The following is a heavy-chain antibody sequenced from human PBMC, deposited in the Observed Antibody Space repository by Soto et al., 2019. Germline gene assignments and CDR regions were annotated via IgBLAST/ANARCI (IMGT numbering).Heavy chain of an antibody. D-gene: IGHD5-12*01. CDR1: GATFSSYA. CDR2: IIPIFGTA. CDR3: ARADMATIIESL. J-gene: IGHJ4*02. V-gene: IGHV1-69*13. Sequence: SVKVSCKASGATFSSYAISWVRQAPGQGLEWMGGIIPIFGTANYAQKFQGRVTITADESTSTAYMELSSRRSEDTAVYYCARADMATIIESLWGQGTLVTVSS.